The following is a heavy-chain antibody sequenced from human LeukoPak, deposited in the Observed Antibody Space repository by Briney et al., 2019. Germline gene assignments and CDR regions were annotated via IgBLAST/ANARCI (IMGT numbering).Heavy chain of an antibody. J-gene: IGHJ4*02. Sequence: PGRSLRLSCAASGFTFSSYGMHWVRQAPGRGLEWVAVISYDGSNKYYADSVKGRFTISRDNSKNTLYLQMNSLRAEDTAVYYCATGYSSGWYVRLDYWGQGTLVTVSP. CDR3: ATGYSSGWYVRLDY. D-gene: IGHD6-19*01. V-gene: IGHV3-30*03. CDR2: ISYDGSNK. CDR1: GFTFSSYG.